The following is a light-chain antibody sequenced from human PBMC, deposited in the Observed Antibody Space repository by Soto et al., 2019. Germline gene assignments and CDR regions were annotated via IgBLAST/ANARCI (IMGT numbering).Light chain of an antibody. Sequence: EIVLTQSPATLSLSPGERATVSCRASRSVSRYLAWYQQKPGQAPRLLIYDTSIRPTGIPARFSGSGSGTDFTLTISSLEPEDFAIYYCQQRSDRPLTFGQGTRLEIK. CDR3: QQRSDRPLT. J-gene: IGKJ5*01. V-gene: IGKV3-11*01. CDR1: RSVSRY. CDR2: DTS.